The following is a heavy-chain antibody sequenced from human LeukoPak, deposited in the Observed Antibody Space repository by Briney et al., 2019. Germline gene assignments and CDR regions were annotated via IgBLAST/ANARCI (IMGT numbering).Heavy chain of an antibody. CDR3: AKGQLRGSDDFRSGYRDPPNAFDI. CDR2: ISGSGGST. V-gene: IGHV3-23*01. D-gene: IGHD3-3*01. CDR1: GFTFSSYA. Sequence: GGSLRLSCAASGFTFSSYAMSWVRQAPGKGLEWVSAISGSGGSTYYADSVKGRFTISRDNSKNTLYLQMNSLRAEDTAVYNCAKGQLRGSDDFRSGYRDPPNAFDIWGQGTMVTVSS. J-gene: IGHJ3*02.